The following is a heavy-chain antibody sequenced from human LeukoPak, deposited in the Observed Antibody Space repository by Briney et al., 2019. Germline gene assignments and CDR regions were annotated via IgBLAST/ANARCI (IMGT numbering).Heavy chain of an antibody. J-gene: IGHJ6*02. CDR3: ARAKQCLVQLYYNGMDV. CDR1: GFTFSNYY. D-gene: IGHD6-19*01. Sequence: GGSLRLSCAASGFTFSNYYMNWVRQAPGKGLEWVSVIYTGGSTYYADSVKGRFTISRDNSKNTLFLQMNILRAEDTAVYYCARAKQCLVQLYYNGMDVWGQGTTVTVTS. CDR2: IYTGGST. V-gene: IGHV3-66*01.